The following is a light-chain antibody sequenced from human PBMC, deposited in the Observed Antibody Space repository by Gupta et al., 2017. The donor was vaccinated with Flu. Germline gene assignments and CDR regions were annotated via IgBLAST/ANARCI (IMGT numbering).Light chain of an antibody. CDR3: QQYNSFPWT. V-gene: IGKV1-5*03. J-gene: IGKJ1*01. CDR1: QNISRW. CDR2: KAS. Sequence: PSTQSASVGDRVTITCRASQNISRWLAWYQQKPGKAPKLLILKASRVESGVPSRFGGSGSGTEFTLTIDSREPDDFATYCCQQYNSFPWTFGQGTKVEIK.